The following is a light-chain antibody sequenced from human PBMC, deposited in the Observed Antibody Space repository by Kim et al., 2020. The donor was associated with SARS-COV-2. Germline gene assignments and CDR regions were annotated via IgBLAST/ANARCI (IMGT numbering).Light chain of an antibody. J-gene: IGLJ3*02. CDR1: SSDVGGYNY. V-gene: IGLV2-14*01. Sequence: QSALTQPASVSGSPGQSITISCTGTSSDVGGYNYVSWYQQHPGKAPKLMLFDVSQRPSGVSNRFSGSKSGNTASLTISGLQAEDEADYHCSSYTSSRTWVFGGGRQLAVL. CDR3: SSYTSSRTWV. CDR2: DVS.